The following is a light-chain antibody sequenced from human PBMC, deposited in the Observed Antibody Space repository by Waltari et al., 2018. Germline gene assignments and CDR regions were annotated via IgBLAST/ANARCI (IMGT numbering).Light chain of an antibody. CDR1: SSDVGSYNI. CDR3: CSYVGSSTWV. V-gene: IGLV2-23*02. CDR2: EVS. Sequence: QSALTQPASVSGSPGQSIPIFCTGTSSDVGSYNIVSWYQQHPGKAPKLMRYEVSKRPSGVSNRFSGSKSANTASLTISGLQAEDEADYHCCSYVGSSTWVYGGGTKLTVL. J-gene: IGLJ3*02.